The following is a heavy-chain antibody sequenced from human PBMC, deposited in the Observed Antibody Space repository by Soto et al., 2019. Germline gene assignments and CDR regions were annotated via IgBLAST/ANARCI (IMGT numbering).Heavy chain of an antibody. Sequence: EVQLVESGGGLVQPGGSLSLTCAASGFTFSSYSMNWVRQAPGKGLEWVSYISSSSSTIYYADSVKGRFTISRDNAKNSLYLQMNSLRAEDTAVYYCARKSMGSGLWGQGTLVTVSS. V-gene: IGHV3-48*01. CDR2: ISSSSSTI. J-gene: IGHJ4*02. CDR3: ARKSMGSGL. CDR1: GFTFSSYS.